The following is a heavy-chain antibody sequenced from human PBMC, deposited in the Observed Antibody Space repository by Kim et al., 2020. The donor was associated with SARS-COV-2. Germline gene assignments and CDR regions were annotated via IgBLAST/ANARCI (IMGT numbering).Heavy chain of an antibody. J-gene: IGHJ6*02. D-gene: IGHD3-10*01. CDR3: AKSMVRDYYYGMDV. Sequence: ADSVKGRFTMSRDNAKNSLDLQMNSLRAEDTALYYCAKSMVRDYYYGMDVWGQGTTVTVSS. V-gene: IGHV3-9*01.